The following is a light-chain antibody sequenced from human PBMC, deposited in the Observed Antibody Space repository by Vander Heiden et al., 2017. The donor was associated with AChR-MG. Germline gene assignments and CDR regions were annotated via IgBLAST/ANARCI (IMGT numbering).Light chain of an antibody. CDR2: EVT. CDR3: SSFTGSNTYV. Sequence: QSALTQPPSVSGSPGQSVTISCTGTSSDVGTYNPVPWYQHAPGTAPKLILYEVTKRPSGVPDRFSGSKSGNTASLTISGLQAEDETDYYCSSFTGSNTYVFGTGTKVTVL. V-gene: IGLV2-18*02. CDR1: SSDVGTYNP. J-gene: IGLJ1*01.